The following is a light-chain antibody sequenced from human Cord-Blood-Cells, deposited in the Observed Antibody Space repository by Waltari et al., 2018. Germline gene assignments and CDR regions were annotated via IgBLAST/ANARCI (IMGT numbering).Light chain of an antibody. CDR1: SSDVVGYNF. V-gene: IGLV2-14*01. Sequence: QSALTQPAPVSGSPGQSLTISCTGTSSDVVGYNFVSWYQQHPGKAPKLMIYDVSNRPAGVSNRFSGSKSGNTASLTISGLQAEDEADYYCSSYTSSSTWVFGGGTKLTVL. CDR3: SSYTSSSTWV. J-gene: IGLJ3*02. CDR2: DVS.